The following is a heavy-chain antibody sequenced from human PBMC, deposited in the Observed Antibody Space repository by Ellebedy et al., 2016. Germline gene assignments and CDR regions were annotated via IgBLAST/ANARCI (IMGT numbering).Heavy chain of an antibody. J-gene: IGHJ5*02. D-gene: IGHD5-24*01. Sequence: GESLKISCAASGFTVSSDYMSWVRQAPGKGLKWVSVIYSGADTYYADSVKGRFTISRHNSRNTLYLQMNSLRAEDTAVYYCARGLAVAMATVFDPWGQGTLVTVSS. CDR2: IYSGADT. V-gene: IGHV3-53*04. CDR3: ARGLAVAMATVFDP. CDR1: GFTVSSDY.